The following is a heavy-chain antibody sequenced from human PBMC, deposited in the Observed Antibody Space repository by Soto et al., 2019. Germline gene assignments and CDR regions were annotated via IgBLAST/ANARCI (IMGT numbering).Heavy chain of an antibody. CDR3: ARSSGSYEIDY. V-gene: IGHV3-33*01. D-gene: IGHD1-26*01. CDR1: EFTFSSYG. Sequence: PGGSLRLSCAASEFTFSSYGMHWVRQAPGKGLEWVAVIWYDGSNKYYADSVKGRFTISRDNSKNTLYLQMNSLRAEDTAVYYCARSSGSYEIDYWGQGTLVTVSS. J-gene: IGHJ4*02. CDR2: IWYDGSNK.